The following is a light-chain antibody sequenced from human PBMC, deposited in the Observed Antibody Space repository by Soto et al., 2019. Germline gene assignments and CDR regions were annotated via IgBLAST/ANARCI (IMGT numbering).Light chain of an antibody. CDR1: SSNIGAGYD. CDR3: QSYESSLSGSLYV. Sequence: QSVLTQPPSVSGAPGQRVTISCTGSSSNIGAGYDVHWYQQLPGTAPKLLIYGNSNRPSGVPDRFSGSKSGTSASLAITGLQAEDEADYYCQSYESSLSGSLYVFGTGTKVTVL. CDR2: GNS. J-gene: IGLJ1*01. V-gene: IGLV1-40*01.